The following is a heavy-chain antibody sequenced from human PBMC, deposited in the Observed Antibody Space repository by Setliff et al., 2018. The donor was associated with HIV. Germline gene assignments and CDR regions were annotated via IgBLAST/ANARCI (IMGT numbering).Heavy chain of an antibody. D-gene: IGHD3-16*01. CDR3: VRAAAGLDI. CDR1: GFTLSDHY. Sequence: QPGGSLRLSCAASGFTLSDHYIDWIRQPPGKGLEWVGRITAKFNGYVKEYAASVQGRSTISRDDSKDSLFLQMNNLKTEDTAVYYCVRAAAGLDIWSQKILVTVSS. CDR2: ITAKFNGYVK. V-gene: IGHV3-72*01. J-gene: IGHJ4*02.